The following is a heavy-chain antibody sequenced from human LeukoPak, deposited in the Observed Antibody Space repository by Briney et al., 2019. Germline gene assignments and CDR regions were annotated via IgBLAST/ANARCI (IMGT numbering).Heavy chain of an antibody. CDR2: IYYSGST. CDR3: ASPVPWEWELPTGCFAP. J-gene: IGHJ5*02. CDR1: GGSISSSSYY. Sequence: SETLSLTCTVSGGSISSSSYYWGWIRQPPGKGLEWIGSIYYSGSTYYNPSLKSRVTISVDTSKNQFSLKLSSVTAADTAVYFCASPVPWEWELPTGCFAPGGRETVVTVSS. V-gene: IGHV4-39*01. D-gene: IGHD1-26*01.